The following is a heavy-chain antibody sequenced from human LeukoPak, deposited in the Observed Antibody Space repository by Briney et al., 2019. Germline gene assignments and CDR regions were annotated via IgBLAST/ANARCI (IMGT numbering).Heavy chain of an antibody. J-gene: IGHJ6*02. V-gene: IGHV3-23*01. Sequence: GGSLGLSCAASGFTFSSYAMSWVRQAPGKGLEWVSAISGSGGSTYYADSVKGRFTISRDNSKNTLYLQMNSLRAEDTAVYYCAKDSWCYDFWSGYCPGGMDVWGQGTTVTVSS. D-gene: IGHD3-3*01. CDR2: ISGSGGST. CDR3: AKDSWCYDFWSGYCPGGMDV. CDR1: GFTFSSYA.